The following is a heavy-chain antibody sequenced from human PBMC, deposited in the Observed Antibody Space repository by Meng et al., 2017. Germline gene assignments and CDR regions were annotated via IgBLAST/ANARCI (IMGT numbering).Heavy chain of an antibody. Sequence: GESLKTSCAASGFSFSNYDMHWVRQAPGKGLEWVAAVWYDETYKFYADSVKGRFTISRDKSKNTVYLQMNSLRAEDTASYYGATELGHGAGSLVFDSWGQGTMVT. CDR1: GFSFSNYD. V-gene: IGHV3-33*01. CDR3: ATELGHGAGSLVFDS. CDR2: VWYDETYK. D-gene: IGHD3-10*01. J-gene: IGHJ3*02.